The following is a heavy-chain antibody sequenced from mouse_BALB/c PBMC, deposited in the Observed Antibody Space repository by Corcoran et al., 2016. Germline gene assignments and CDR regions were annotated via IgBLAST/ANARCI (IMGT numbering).Heavy chain of an antibody. J-gene: IGHJ2*01. D-gene: IGHD4-1*01. CDR2: INPYNDGT. CDR1: GYTFTSYV. Sequence: EVQLQQSGPELVKPGASVKMSCKSSGYTFTSYVMHWVKQKPGQGREWIGYINPYNDGTKYNEKFKGKATLTSDKSSSTAYMELSSLTSEDSAVYYCAHITGTYYFDYWGQGTTLTVSS. CDR3: AHITGTYYFDY. V-gene: IGHV1S136*01.